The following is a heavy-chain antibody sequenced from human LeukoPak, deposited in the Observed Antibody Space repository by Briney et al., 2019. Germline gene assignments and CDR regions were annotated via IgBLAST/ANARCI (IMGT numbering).Heavy chain of an antibody. J-gene: IGHJ4*02. D-gene: IGHD6-6*01. CDR3: ARRIEYSSSSTHDY. Sequence: SETLSLTCAVYGGSFSGYYWSWIRQPPGKGLEWIGEIDHGGSTNYNASLKSRVTISVDTSKNQFSLKLSSVTAADTAVYYCARRIEYSSSSTHDYLGQGALVTVSS. CDR1: GGSFSGYY. V-gene: IGHV4-34*01. CDR2: IDHGGST.